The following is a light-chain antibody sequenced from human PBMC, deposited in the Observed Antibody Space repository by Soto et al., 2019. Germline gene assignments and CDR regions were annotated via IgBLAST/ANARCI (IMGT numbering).Light chain of an antibody. J-gene: IGKJ5*01. CDR2: ATS. V-gene: IGKV3D-15*01. Sequence: EMVLTQSPGTLSLSPGERATLSCMASHSVSRTYLAWYQQKPVQAPRLLIYATSSRATGIPDRFSGSGSGTEFTLTISSLQSEDFALYYCQQYNKWPLITFGQGTRLEIK. CDR3: QQYNKWPLIT. CDR1: HSVSRTY.